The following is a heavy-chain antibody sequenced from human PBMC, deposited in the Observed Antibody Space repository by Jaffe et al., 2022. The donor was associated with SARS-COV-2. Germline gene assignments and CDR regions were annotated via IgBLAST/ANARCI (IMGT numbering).Heavy chain of an antibody. CDR2: ISYDGTKT. D-gene: IGHD3-16*01. CDR3: AKDWTPAHDWVDY. Sequence: QVQLVESGGGVVQPERSLRLSCTASGFTFSSYGMHWVRQAPGKGLEWVAVISYDGTKTYYADSVKGRFTISRDNSKNTLYLQMNFLRSEDTAVYYCAKDWTPAHDWVDYWGQGTLVIVSS. CDR1: GFTFSSYG. J-gene: IGHJ4*02. V-gene: IGHV3-30*18.